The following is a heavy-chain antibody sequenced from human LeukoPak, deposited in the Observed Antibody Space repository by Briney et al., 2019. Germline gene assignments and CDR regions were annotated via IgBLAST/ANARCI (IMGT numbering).Heavy chain of an antibody. CDR3: ARRAEPSSGWHVIAY. V-gene: IGHV5-51*01. J-gene: IGHJ4*02. CDR2: IYPGDSDT. D-gene: IGHD6-19*01. Sequence: GESLKISCEGSGYSFTSYWIGWVRQMPGKGLEWMGIIYPGDSDTRYRPSFQGQVTISADKSISTAYLQWSSLKASDTAMYYCARRAEPSSGWHVIAYWGQGTLVTVSS. CDR1: GYSFTSYW.